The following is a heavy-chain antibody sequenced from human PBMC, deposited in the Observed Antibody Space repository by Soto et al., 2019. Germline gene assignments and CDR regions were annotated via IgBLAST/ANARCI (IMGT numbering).Heavy chain of an antibody. V-gene: IGHV1-46*01. CDR2: INPSGGST. CDR1: GYTFTSYY. Sequence: ASVKVSCKAPGYTFTSYYMHWVRQAPGQGLEWMGIINPSGGSTSYAQKFQGRVTMTRDTSTSTVYMELSSLRSEDTAVYYCASPAGHSYGYRYYYGMDVWGQGTTVTVSS. CDR3: ASPAGHSYGYRYYYGMDV. J-gene: IGHJ6*02. D-gene: IGHD5-18*01.